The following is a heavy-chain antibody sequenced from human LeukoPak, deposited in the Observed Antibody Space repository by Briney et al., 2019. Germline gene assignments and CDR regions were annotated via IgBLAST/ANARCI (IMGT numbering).Heavy chain of an antibody. CDR3: ARRGSGSYYGWEYYFDY. CDR2: ISYSENT. Sequence: SETLSLTCTVSGDSVNSGDNYWTWIRQPPGKGLEWIGFISYSENTFYNPPLKSRVSMSFDTSKNHFSLKLSSVTAADTAVYYCARRGSGSYYGWEYYFDYWGQGTLVTVSS. D-gene: IGHD1-26*01. V-gene: IGHV4-30-4*01. J-gene: IGHJ4*02. CDR1: GDSVNSGDNY.